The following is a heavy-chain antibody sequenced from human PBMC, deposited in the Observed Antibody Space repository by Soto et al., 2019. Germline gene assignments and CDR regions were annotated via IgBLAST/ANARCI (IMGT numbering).Heavy chain of an antibody. D-gene: IGHD6-6*01. CDR1: GFTFSSYA. J-gene: IGHJ5*02. CDR3: AKALSSIAARTWFVP. V-gene: IGHV3-23*01. Sequence: EVQLLESGGGLVQPGGSLRLSCAASGFTFSSYAMSWVRQAPGKGLEWVSAISGSGGSTYYADSVKGRFTMSRDNSKNTLYLQMNSLRAEDTAVYYCAKALSSIAARTWFVPWGQGTLVTVCS. CDR2: ISGSGGST.